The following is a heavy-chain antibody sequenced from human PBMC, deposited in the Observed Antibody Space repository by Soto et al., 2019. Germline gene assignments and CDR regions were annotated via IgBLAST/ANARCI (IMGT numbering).Heavy chain of an antibody. CDR1: GGSISSGGYS. Sequence: QLQLQESGSGLVKPSQTLSLTCAVSGGSISSGGYSWSWIRQPPGKGLEWIGYIYHSGSTYYNPSIXXXXXXXXXXXXXXXXXXXXXXTAADTAVYYCARSMIVNTFDIWGQGTMVTVSS. V-gene: IGHV4-30-2*01. D-gene: IGHD3-22*01. CDR3: ARSMIVNTFDI. CDR2: IYHSGST. J-gene: IGHJ3*02.